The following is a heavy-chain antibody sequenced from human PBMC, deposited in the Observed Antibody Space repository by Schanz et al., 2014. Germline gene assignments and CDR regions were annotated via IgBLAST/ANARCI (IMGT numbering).Heavy chain of an antibody. Sequence: QVQLVQSGAEVMKPGSSVKVSCKASGGTFSSSTLTWVRQAPGQGLEWMGRIIPILDKTNYAQKFQGRVTMTADKSTSTVYMEVSGLRSEDTAVYYCAKVDRTRYYAMEVWGQGTTVTVSS. J-gene: IGHJ6*02. CDR2: IIPILDKT. V-gene: IGHV1-69*08. D-gene: IGHD3-9*01. CDR1: GGTFSSST. CDR3: AKVDRTRYYAMEV.